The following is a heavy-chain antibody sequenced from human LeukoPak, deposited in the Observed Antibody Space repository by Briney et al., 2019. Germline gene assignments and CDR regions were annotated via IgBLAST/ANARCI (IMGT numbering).Heavy chain of an antibody. J-gene: IGHJ5*02. CDR3: ARDSSGWYQGWFDP. V-gene: IGHV4-59*01. CDR2: IYYSGST. Sequence: PSETLSLTCTVSGGSISSYYWSWIRQPPGKGLEWIGYIYYSGSTNYNPSLKSRVTISVDTSKNQSSLKLSSVTAADTAVYYCARDSSGWYQGWFDPWGQGTLVTVSS. CDR1: GGSISSYY. D-gene: IGHD6-19*01.